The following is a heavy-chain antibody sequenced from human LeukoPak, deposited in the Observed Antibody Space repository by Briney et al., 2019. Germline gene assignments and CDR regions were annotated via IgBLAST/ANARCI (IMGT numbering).Heavy chain of an antibody. CDR1: GGTFSGYY. J-gene: IGHJ4*02. D-gene: IGHD6-19*01. V-gene: IGHV4-34*01. Sequence: PSETLSLTCAVYGGTFSGYYWSWIRQPPGKGLEWIGEINHSGSTNYNPSLKSRVTISVDTSKNQFSLKLSSVTAADTAVYYCARWPQWLVTKPDYWGQGTLVTVSS. CDR2: INHSGST. CDR3: ARWPQWLVTKPDY.